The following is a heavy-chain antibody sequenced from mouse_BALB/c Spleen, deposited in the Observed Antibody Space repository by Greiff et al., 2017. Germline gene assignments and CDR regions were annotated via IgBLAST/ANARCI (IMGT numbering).Heavy chain of an antibody. CDR3: ARSDLFDY. J-gene: IGHJ2*01. CDR1: GFNIKDTY. CDR2: IDPANGNT. V-gene: IGHV14-3*02. Sequence: VQLKQSGAELVKPGASVKLSCTASGFNIKDTYMHWVKQRPEQGLEWIGRIDPANGNTKYDPKFQGKATITADTSSNTAYLQLSSLTSEDTAVYYCARSDLFDYWGQGTTLTVSS.